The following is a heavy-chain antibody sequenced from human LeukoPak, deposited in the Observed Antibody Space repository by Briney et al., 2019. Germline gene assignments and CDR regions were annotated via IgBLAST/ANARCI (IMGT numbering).Heavy chain of an antibody. CDR1: GFTFSSYA. J-gene: IGHJ6*03. D-gene: IGHD4-17*01. V-gene: IGHV3-23*01. Sequence: GGSLRLSCAASGFTFSSYAMSWVRQAPGKGLEWVSSITDSGGSTYYADSVKGRFTISRDNSKNTLYLQMNSLRAEDTAVYYCARRYGDYRLYYMDVWGKGTTVTISS. CDR2: ITDSGGST. CDR3: ARRYGDYRLYYMDV.